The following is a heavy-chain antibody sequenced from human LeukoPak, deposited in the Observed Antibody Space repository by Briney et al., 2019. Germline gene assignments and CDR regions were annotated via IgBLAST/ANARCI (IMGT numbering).Heavy chain of an antibody. Sequence: SETLSLTCAVSGGSISSGGYSWSWIRQPPGKGLEWIGYIYYSGSTYYNPSLKSRVTISVDTSKNQFSLKLSSVTAADTAVYYCARGDYYDSSGYYGVAFDIWGQGTMVTVSS. CDR3: ARGDYYDSSGYYGVAFDI. D-gene: IGHD3-22*01. J-gene: IGHJ3*02. CDR1: GGSISSGGYS. V-gene: IGHV4-30-4*07. CDR2: IYYSGST.